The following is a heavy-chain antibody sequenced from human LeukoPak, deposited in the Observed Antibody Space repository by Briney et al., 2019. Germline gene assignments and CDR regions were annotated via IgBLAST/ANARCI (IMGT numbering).Heavy chain of an antibody. D-gene: IGHD2-2*02. CDR1: GGSFSGYY. Sequence: SETLSLTCAVYGGSFSGYYWSWIRLPPGEGLEWIGEINHSGSTNYNPSLKSRVTISVDTSKNQFSLKLSSVAAADTAVYYCARGEGGCSRTSCYTYPFDYWGQGTLVTVSS. CDR2: INHSGST. CDR3: ARGEGGCSRTSCYTYPFDY. J-gene: IGHJ4*02. V-gene: IGHV4-34*01.